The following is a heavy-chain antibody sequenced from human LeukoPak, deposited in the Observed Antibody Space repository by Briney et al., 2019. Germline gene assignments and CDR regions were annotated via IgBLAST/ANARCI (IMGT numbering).Heavy chain of an antibody. CDR1: GYSISSGYY. CDR2: IYHSGST. CDR3: ARRVGGDGYSGGAFDI. D-gene: IGHD5-24*01. J-gene: IGHJ3*02. Sequence: SETLSLTCAVSGYSISSGYYWGWIRQPPGKGLEWIGSIYHSGSTYYNPSLKSRVTISVDTSKNQFSLKLSSVTAADTAVYYCARRVGGDGYSGGAFDIWGQGTMVTVSS. V-gene: IGHV4-38-2*01.